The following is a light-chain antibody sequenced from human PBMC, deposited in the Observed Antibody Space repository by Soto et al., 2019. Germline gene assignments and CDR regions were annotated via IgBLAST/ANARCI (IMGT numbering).Light chain of an antibody. V-gene: IGKV3-20*01. J-gene: IGKJ4*01. CDR1: QSVSSSY. CDR2: GAS. CDR3: QQYGSSLLT. Sequence: EIVLTQSPGTLSLSPGERATLSCRASQSVSSSYLAWYQQKPGQAPRLLIYGASSMATGIPDRFSGSGSGTDFNLTISRLEPEDFAVYYCQQYGSSLLTFGGGTKVEIK.